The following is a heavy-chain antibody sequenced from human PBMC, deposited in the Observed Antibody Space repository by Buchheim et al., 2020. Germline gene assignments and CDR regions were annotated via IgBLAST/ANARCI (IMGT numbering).Heavy chain of an antibody. Sequence: EVQLVESGGGLVQPGGSLRLSCAASGFTFSSYWMSWVRQAPGKGLEWVANIKQDGSEKYYVDSVKGRFTISRDNAKHSLSLQMNSLRAEDTAVYYCARDSRAYSSFYYFDYWGQGTL. CDR1: GFTFSSYW. CDR2: IKQDGSEK. V-gene: IGHV3-7*03. D-gene: IGHD6-6*01. CDR3: ARDSRAYSSFYYFDY. J-gene: IGHJ4*02.